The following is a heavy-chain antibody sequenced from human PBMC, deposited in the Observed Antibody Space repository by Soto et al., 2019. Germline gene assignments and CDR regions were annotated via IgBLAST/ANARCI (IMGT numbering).Heavy chain of an antibody. J-gene: IGHJ5*02. D-gene: IGHD3-16*02. CDR2: IYSGGST. CDR3: ARGFSGSYHPLAPFDP. CDR1: GFTVSSNY. V-gene: IGHV3-66*01. Sequence: GVLRLSCAASGFTVSSNYMSWVRQAPGKGLEWVSVIYSGGSTYYADSVKGRFTISRDNSKNTLYLQMNSLRAEDTAVYYCARGFSGSYHPLAPFDPWGQGTLVTVSS.